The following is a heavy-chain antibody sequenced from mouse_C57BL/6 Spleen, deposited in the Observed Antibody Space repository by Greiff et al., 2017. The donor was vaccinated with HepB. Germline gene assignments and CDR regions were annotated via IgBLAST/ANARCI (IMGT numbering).Heavy chain of an antibody. J-gene: IGHJ4*01. CDR2: ISYDGSN. Sequence: ESGPGLVKPSQSLSLTCSVTGYSITSGYYWNWIRQFPGNKLEWMGYISYDGSNNYNPSLKNRISITRDTSKNQFFLKLNSVTTEDTATYYCARDTTAQATYAMDYWGQGTSVTVSS. D-gene: IGHD3-2*02. V-gene: IGHV3-6*01. CDR3: ARDTTAQATYAMDY. CDR1: GYSITSGYY.